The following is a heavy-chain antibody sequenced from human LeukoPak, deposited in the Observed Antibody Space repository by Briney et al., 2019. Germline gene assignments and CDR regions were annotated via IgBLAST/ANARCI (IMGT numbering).Heavy chain of an antibody. Sequence: GGSLRLSCAASGFTFDDYAMHWVRQAPGKGLEWVSAISGSGGSTYYADSVKGRFTVSRDNSENTLFLQMNSLRAEDTAIYYCAKDTDVVVPEYFQYWGQGTLVTVSS. V-gene: IGHV3-23*01. D-gene: IGHD2-15*01. CDR1: GFTFDDYA. CDR2: ISGSGGST. CDR3: AKDTDVVVPEYFQY. J-gene: IGHJ1*01.